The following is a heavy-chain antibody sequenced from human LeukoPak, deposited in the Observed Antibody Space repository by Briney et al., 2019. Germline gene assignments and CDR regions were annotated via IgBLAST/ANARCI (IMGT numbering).Heavy chain of an antibody. J-gene: IGHJ4*02. CDR1: GFTVSSNY. Sequence: GGSLRLSCAASGFTVSSNYMSWVRQAPGKGLEWVSVIYSGGSTYYADSVKGRFTISRDNSKNTLYLQMNSLRAEDTAVYYCARLAVNSGYPRYFDYWGQGTLVTVSS. CDR2: IYSGGST. D-gene: IGHD5-12*01. V-gene: IGHV3-53*01. CDR3: ARLAVNSGYPRYFDY.